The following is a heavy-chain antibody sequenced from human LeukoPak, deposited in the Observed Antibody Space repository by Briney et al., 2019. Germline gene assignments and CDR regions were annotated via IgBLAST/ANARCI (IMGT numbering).Heavy chain of an antibody. D-gene: IGHD1-26*01. CDR1: GFTFSDYY. CDR3: ARDQRRGIVGATTFDY. V-gene: IGHV3-11*04. Sequence: GGSLRLSCASSGFTFSDYYMSWIRQAPGKGLEWVSYISSSGSTIYYADSVKGRFTISRDNAKNSLYLQMNSLRTEDTAVYYCARDQRRGIVGATTFDYWGQGTPVTVSS. CDR2: ISSSGSTI. J-gene: IGHJ4*02.